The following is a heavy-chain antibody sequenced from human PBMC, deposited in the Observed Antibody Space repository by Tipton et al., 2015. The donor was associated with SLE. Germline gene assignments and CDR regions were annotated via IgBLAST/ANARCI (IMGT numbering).Heavy chain of an antibody. CDR3: AKVTVFGVAIFGYNWFDP. V-gene: IGHV4-39*01. CDR2: IYYSGTS. D-gene: IGHD3-3*01. Sequence: TLSLICTVSGGSIGGSSYYWGWIRQSPGKGLEWIGSIYYSGTSHYKASLESRVTISVDTSKNQFSLKLTSVTAADTGVYYCAKVTVFGVAIFGYNWFDPWGQGTLVTVAS. CDR1: GGSIGGSSYY. J-gene: IGHJ5*02.